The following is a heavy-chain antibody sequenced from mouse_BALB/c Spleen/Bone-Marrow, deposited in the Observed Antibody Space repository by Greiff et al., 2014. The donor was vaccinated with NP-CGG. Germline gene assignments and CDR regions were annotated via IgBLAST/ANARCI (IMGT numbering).Heavy chain of an antibody. CDR1: GYAFTNFW. D-gene: IGHD2-14*01. J-gene: IGHJ2*01. CDR2: INPGSGIT. V-gene: IGHV1-54*01. Sequence: VQLVESGAELVRPGTSVKVSCKASGYAFTNFWIEWVKERPGQGLEWIGVINPGSGITNYNERFKGKATLTADKSSSTAYMQLSSLTSDDSAVYFCERRDYRYDVGPFDYWGQGTTLTVSS. CDR3: ERRDYRYDVGPFDY.